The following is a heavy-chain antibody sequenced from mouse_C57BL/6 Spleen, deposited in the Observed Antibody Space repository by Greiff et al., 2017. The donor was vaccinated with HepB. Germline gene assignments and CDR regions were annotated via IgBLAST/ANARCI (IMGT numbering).Heavy chain of an antibody. CDR2: INPSTGGT. CDR3: ARWSSE. V-gene: IGHV1-42*01. J-gene: IGHJ2*01. D-gene: IGHD3-2*02. Sequence: DVQLQESGPELVKPGASVKISCKASGYSFTGYYMNWVKQSPEKSLEWIGEINPSTGGTTYNQKFKAKATLTVDKSSSTAYMHLKSLTSEDSAVYYCARWSSEWGQGTTLTVSS. CDR1: GYSFTGYY.